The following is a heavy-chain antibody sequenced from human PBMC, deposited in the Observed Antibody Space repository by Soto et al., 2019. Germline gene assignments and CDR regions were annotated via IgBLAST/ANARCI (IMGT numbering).Heavy chain of an antibody. CDR2: IFYSGST. D-gene: IGHD4-4*01. V-gene: IGHV4-39*01. CDR1: GGSIGSSTDY. CDR3: ARHPRDDYNYGGSGIFDY. J-gene: IGHJ4*02. Sequence: QLQLQESGPGLVRPSETLSLTCTVSGGSIGSSTDYWGWIRQPPGKGLEWIGNIFYSGSTNYSPSLRSRVTMSIDTSKNQFSLKLSSVTAADTAIYYCARHPRDDYNYGGSGIFDYWGQGTLVTVSS.